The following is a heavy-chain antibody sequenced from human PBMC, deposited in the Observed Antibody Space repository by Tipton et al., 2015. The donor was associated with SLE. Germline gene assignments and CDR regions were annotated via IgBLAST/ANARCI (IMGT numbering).Heavy chain of an antibody. J-gene: IGHJ4*02. CDR3: ARNYYDTSGLDY. V-gene: IGHV4-61*01. D-gene: IGHD3-22*01. CDR1: GGSISSSSYY. CDR2: IYYSGST. Sequence: TLSLTCTVSGGSISSSSYYWSWIRQPPGKRLEWIGYIYYSGSTNYNPSLKSRVTISVDTSKNQFSLKLSSVTAADTAVYYCARNYYDTSGLDYWGQGTLVTVSS.